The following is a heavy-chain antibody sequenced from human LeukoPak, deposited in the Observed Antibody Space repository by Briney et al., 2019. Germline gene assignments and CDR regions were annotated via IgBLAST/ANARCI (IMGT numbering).Heavy chain of an antibody. Sequence: SETLSLTCTVSGGSISNHYWSRIRQPPGKGLEWIGFIYYSGSTNYNPSLKSRVTMSVDTSKNQFSLNLSSVTAADTAVYYCAKSPWFFDFWGRGTLVTVSS. CDR2: IYYSGST. J-gene: IGHJ2*01. CDR3: AKSPWFFDF. CDR1: GGSISNHY. V-gene: IGHV4-59*11.